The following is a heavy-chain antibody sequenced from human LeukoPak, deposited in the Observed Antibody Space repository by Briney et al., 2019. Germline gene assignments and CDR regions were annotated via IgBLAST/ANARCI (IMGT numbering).Heavy chain of an antibody. V-gene: IGHV3-30*18. CDR1: GFTFSSYG. D-gene: IGHD3-3*01. Sequence: GGSLRLSCAASGFTFSSYGMHWVRQAPGKGLEWVAVISYDGSNKYYADSVKGRFTISRDNSKNTLCLQMNSLRAEDTAVYYCAKGRGYDFWSGYSSFDYWGQGTLVTVSS. J-gene: IGHJ4*02. CDR3: AKGRGYDFWSGYSSFDY. CDR2: ISYDGSNK.